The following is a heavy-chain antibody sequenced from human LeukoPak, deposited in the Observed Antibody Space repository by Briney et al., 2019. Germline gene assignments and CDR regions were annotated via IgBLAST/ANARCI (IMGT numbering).Heavy chain of an antibody. CDR1: GGSISSSSYY. Sequence: SETLSLTCTVSGGSISSSSYYWGWLRQPPGKGLEWIGSIYYSGSTYYNPSLKSRVTISVDTSKNQFSLKLSSVTAADTAVYYCASVNSGSYPYYFDYWGQGTLVTVSS. D-gene: IGHD1-26*01. CDR2: IYYSGST. V-gene: IGHV4-39*01. J-gene: IGHJ4*02. CDR3: ASVNSGSYPYYFDY.